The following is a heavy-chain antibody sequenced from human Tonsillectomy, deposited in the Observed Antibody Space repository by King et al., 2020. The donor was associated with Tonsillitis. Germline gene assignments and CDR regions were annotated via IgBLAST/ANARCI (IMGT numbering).Heavy chain of an antibody. V-gene: IGHV3-30*04. CDR2: ISYDGSNK. CDR3: AKYYDDNNSGYYGPFDY. CDR1: GFTFSSYA. J-gene: IGHJ4*02. Sequence: VQLVESGGRVVQPGRSLRLSCAASGFTFSSYAMHWVRQAPGKGLEWVAGISYDGSNKYYVDSLKGRFTISRDNYKNTLYLQMHSLRAEDTVVYYCAKYYDDNNSGYYGPFDYWGQGTPVTGAS. D-gene: IGHD3-22*01.